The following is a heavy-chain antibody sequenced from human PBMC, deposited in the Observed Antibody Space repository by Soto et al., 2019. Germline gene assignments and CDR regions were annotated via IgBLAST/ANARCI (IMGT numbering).Heavy chain of an antibody. CDR3: ARSPIPIFGVGYYYYYYYMDV. J-gene: IGHJ6*03. D-gene: IGHD3-3*01. V-gene: IGHV1-18*01. CDR1: GYTFTSYG. Sequence: ASVKVSCKASGYTFTSYGISWVRQAPGQGLEWMGWISAYNGNTNYAQKLQGRVTMTTDTSQSTAYKELMSLRPDDTAVYYCARSPIPIFGVGYYYYYYYMDVWGKGTTVTVSS. CDR2: ISAYNGNT.